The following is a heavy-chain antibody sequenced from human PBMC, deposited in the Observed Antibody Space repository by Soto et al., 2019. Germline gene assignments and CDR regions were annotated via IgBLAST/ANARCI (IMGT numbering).Heavy chain of an antibody. CDR2: IYHSGST. CDR1: GGSISSDGYS. J-gene: IGHJ4*02. D-gene: IGHD6-13*01. V-gene: IGHV4-30-2*01. Sequence: QLQLQESGSGLVKPSQTLSLTCAVSGGSISSDGYSWSWIRQPPGKGLEWIGYIYHSGSTYYNPSLKRRDTITVDRSKNQFSLKLSSVIAADTAVYYCASGQQLVRNYWGQGTLVTVSS. CDR3: ASGQQLVRNY.